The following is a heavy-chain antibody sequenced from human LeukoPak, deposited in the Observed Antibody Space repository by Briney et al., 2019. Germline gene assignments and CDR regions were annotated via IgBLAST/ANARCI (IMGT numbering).Heavy chain of an antibody. CDR2: ISDSGST. CDR1: RGSITSGVYY. D-gene: IGHD3-22*01. J-gene: IGHJ4*02. CDR3: ARAYYYDSTGYLDY. V-gene: IGHV4-30-4*08. Sequence: SQTLSLTCSVSRGSITSGVYYWSWIRQTPGKGLEWIGFISDSGSTYYNPSLKSRVILSVDTSKNQFPLKLSSVSAADTAVYYCARAYYYDSTGYLDYWGQGTLATVSS.